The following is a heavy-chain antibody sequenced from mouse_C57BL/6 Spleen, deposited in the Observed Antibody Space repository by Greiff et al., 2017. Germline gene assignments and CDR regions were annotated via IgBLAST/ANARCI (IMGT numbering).Heavy chain of an antibody. D-gene: IGHD1-1*01. V-gene: IGHV5-16*01. CDR1: GFTFSDYY. Sequence: DVKLVESEGGLVQPGSSMKLSCTASGFTFSDYYMAWVRQVPEKGLEWVANINYDGSSTYYLDSLKSRFIISRDNAKNILYLQMSSLKSEDTATYYCARSEFITTAYYFDYWGQGTTLTVSS. CDR3: ARSEFITTAYYFDY. CDR2: INYDGSST. J-gene: IGHJ2*01.